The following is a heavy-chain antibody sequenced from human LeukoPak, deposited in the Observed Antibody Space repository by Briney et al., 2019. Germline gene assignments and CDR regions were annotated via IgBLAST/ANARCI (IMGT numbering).Heavy chain of an antibody. CDR3: ARHGTAREYYYDSSGYYYHAFDI. CDR2: INHSGST. V-gene: IGHV4-34*01. Sequence: SETLSLTCAVYGGSFSGYYWSWIRQPPGKGLEWIGEINHSGSTNYNPSLKSRVTISVDTSKNQFSLKLSSVTAADTAVYYCARHGTAREYYYDSSGYYYHAFDIWGQGTMVTVSS. D-gene: IGHD3-22*01. CDR1: GGSFSGYY. J-gene: IGHJ3*02.